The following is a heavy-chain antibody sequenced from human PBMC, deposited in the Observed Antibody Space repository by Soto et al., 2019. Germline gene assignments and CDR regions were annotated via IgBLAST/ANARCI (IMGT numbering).Heavy chain of an antibody. V-gene: IGHV4-59*01. CDR2: IYYSGST. CDR3: ARQGQEGGLEGY. J-gene: IGHJ4*02. D-gene: IGHD6-19*01. Sequence: QVQLQESGPGLVKPSETLSLTCTVSGGSISSYYWSWIRQPPGKGLEWIGYIYYSGSTNYNPSLKSRVTISVDTSKNQFSLKLSSVTAADTAVYYCARQGQEGGLEGYWGQGTLVTVSS. CDR1: GGSISSYY.